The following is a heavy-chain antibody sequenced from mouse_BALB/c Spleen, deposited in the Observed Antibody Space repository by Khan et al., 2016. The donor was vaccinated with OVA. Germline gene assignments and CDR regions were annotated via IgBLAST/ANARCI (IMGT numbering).Heavy chain of an antibody. D-gene: IGHD1-1*01. V-gene: IGHV5-17*02. J-gene: IGHJ2*01. CDR1: GFTFHSYG. Sequence: EVELVASGGGLVQPGGSRKLSCAASGFTFHSYGMHWVRQAPEKGLDWVAYISGDSNTIYYADTVQGRFTISRANPKNTLFLQMTSLMSEDTAMYYCATSYFYGYYFDYWGPGTTLTVS. CDR2: ISGDSNTI. CDR3: ATSYFYGYYFDY.